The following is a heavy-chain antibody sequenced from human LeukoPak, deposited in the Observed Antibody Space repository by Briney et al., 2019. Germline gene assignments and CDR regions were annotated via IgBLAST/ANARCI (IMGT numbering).Heavy chain of an antibody. D-gene: IGHD1-1*01. CDR1: GFTFSSYE. CDR2: IKSKTDGGTT. Sequence: GGSLRLSCAASGFTFSSYEMNWVRQAPGKGLEWVGRIKSKTDGGTTDYAAPVKGRFTISRDDSKNTLYLQMNSLKIEDTAIYYCTTTQGGTCFDAFVIWGQGTMVTVSS. J-gene: IGHJ3*02. CDR3: TTTQGGTCFDAFVI. V-gene: IGHV3-15*01.